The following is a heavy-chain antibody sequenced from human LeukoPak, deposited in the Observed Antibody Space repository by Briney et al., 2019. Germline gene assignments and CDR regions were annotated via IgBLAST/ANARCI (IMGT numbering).Heavy chain of an antibody. D-gene: IGHD1-7*01. Sequence: ASVKVSCKASGYTFTGYYMHWVRQAPGQGLEWMGWINPNSGGTNYAQKFQGRVTMTRDTSISTAYMELSRLRSDDTAVYYCARRIITGTTRECLDPWGQGTLVTVSS. J-gene: IGHJ5*02. V-gene: IGHV1-2*02. CDR1: GYTFTGYY. CDR2: INPNSGGT. CDR3: ARRIITGTTRECLDP.